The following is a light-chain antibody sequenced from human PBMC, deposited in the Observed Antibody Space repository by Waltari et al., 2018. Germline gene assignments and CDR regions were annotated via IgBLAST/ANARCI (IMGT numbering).Light chain of an antibody. Sequence: QAVLTQPASLSASPGASASLTCTLRSGINIGTYRIYWYQQKPGSPPQYLLRYKSDSDKQQGFGGPSRFSGSKDASANAGILLISGLQSEDEADYYCMIWHSSGWVFGGGTKLTVL. CDR2: YKSDSDK. V-gene: IGLV5-45*01. CDR1: SGINIGTYR. CDR3: MIWHSSGWV. J-gene: IGLJ3*02.